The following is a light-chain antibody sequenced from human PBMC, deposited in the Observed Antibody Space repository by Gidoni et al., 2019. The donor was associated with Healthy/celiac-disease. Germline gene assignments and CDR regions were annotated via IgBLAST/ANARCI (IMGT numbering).Light chain of an antibody. J-gene: IGLJ2*01. Sequence: QSVLTQPPPASGPPRPRVTIACSGSSSNIGSNTVNWYQQLPGTAPKLLIYSNNQRPSGVPDRFSGSKSGTAASLAISGLQSEDEADYYCAAWDDSLNGLVFGGGTKLTVL. V-gene: IGLV1-44*01. CDR3: AAWDDSLNGLV. CDR1: SSNIGSNT. CDR2: SNN.